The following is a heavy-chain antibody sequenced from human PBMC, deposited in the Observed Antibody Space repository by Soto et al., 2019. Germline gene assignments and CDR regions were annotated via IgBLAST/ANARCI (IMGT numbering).Heavy chain of an antibody. Sequence: EVQLVESGGGLVKPGGSLRISCAASGFTFSADAMNWVRQSPGKGLEWVSSISTTSTYIYYADSVKGRFTISRDNANNSLHLQMNDLGAEDTAVYYCTRDYVMDVWGQGTTVTVSS. CDR2: ISTTSTYI. J-gene: IGHJ6*02. D-gene: IGHD3-10*02. CDR1: GFTFSADA. V-gene: IGHV3-21*01. CDR3: TRDYVMDV.